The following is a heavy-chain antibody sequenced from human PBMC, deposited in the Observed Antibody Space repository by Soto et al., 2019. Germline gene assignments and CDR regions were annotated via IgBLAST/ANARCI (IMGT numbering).Heavy chain of an antibody. CDR2: IYYTGTT. CDR3: GRGLDGRWLVIDS. Sequence: ETLSLTCTVSGDSISSSSSYLGWIRQPPGKGPEWIGSIYYTGTTYYNPSLKSRVTITVDTSKKQFSLKLTSVTAADTAVYYCGRGLDGRWLVIDSWGQGTLVTVS. CDR1: GDSISSSSSY. J-gene: IGHJ4*02. V-gene: IGHV4-39*01. D-gene: IGHD6-6*01.